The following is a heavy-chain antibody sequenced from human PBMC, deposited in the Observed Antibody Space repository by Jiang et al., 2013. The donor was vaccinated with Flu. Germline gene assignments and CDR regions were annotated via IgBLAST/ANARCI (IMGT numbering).Heavy chain of an antibody. V-gene: IGHV1-69*04. Sequence: QGRVTITADKSTSTAYMELSSLRSEGTAVYYCARDTAMATAYFDYWGQGTLVTVSS. CDR3: ARDTAMATAYFDY. J-gene: IGHJ4*02. D-gene: IGHD5-18*01.